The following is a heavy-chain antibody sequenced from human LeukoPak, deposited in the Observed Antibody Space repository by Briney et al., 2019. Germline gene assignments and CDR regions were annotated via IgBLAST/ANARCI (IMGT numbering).Heavy chain of an antibody. D-gene: IGHD6-19*01. CDR1: EFTFSNYW. CDR3: ARDGSSGWYSDF. CDR2: INSDGSTI. V-gene: IGHV3-74*01. J-gene: IGHJ4*02. Sequence: GGSLRLSCAASEFTFSNYWMHWVRQAPGKGLVWVSRINSDGSTISYADSVKGRFTISRDNAKNTLYLQMNSLRAEDTALYLCARDGSSGWYSDFWGQGTLVTVSS.